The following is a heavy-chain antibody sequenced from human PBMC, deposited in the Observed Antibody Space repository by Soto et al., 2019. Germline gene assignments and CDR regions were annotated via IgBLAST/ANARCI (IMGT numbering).Heavy chain of an antibody. V-gene: IGHV3-74*01. J-gene: IGHJ4*02. CDR2: INSDGSST. CDR3: ARDRGWFGEVPFDY. D-gene: IGHD3-10*01. Sequence: EVQLVESGGGLVQPGGSLRLSCAASGFTFSSYWMHWVRQAPGKGLVWVSRINSDGSSTSYADSVKGRFTISRDNDKNTMYLQMNSLRAEDTAVYYCARDRGWFGEVPFDYWGQGTLVTVSA. CDR1: GFTFSSYW.